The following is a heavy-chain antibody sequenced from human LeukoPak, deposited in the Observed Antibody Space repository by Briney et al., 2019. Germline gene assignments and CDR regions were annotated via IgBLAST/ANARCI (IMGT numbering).Heavy chain of an antibody. CDR3: AELGITMIGGV. D-gene: IGHD3-10*02. Sequence: GGSLRLSCAASGFTFSSYAMGWVRQAPGEGLEWVSAISGSGDTYYADSVKGRFTISRDNAKNSLYLQMNSLRAEDTAVYYCAELGITMIGGVWGKGTTVTISS. CDR2: ISGSGDT. J-gene: IGHJ6*04. CDR1: GFTFSSYA. V-gene: IGHV3-23*01.